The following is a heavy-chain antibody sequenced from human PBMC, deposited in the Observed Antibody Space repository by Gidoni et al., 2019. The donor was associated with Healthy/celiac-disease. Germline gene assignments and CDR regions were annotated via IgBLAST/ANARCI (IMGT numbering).Heavy chain of an antibody. CDR2: IKQDGSEK. Sequence: EVQLVESGGGLVQPGGSLRLSCAASGFTCSSYWMRWVRQAPGKGPGWVANIKQDGSEKYYVDSVKGRFTISRDNAKNSLYLQMNSLRAEDTAVYYCARGLVGSGWYYFDYWGQGTLVTVSS. CDR1: GFTCSSYW. CDR3: ARGLVGSGWYYFDY. J-gene: IGHJ4*02. V-gene: IGHV3-7*03. D-gene: IGHD6-19*01.